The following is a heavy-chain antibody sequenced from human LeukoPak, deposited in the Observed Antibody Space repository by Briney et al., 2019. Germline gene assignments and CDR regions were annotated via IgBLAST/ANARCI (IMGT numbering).Heavy chain of an antibody. Sequence: GGSLRLSCAASGFPLSGYSMNWVRQAPGKGLEWVSSITGSTNYIYYADSVKGRFTISRDNAKNSLFVQMNSLRAEDTAVYYCARVRGGNFDFWGQGTLVTVSS. J-gene: IGHJ4*02. CDR3: ARVRGGNFDF. CDR2: ITGSTNYI. V-gene: IGHV3-21*04. CDR1: GFPLSGYS. D-gene: IGHD3-10*01.